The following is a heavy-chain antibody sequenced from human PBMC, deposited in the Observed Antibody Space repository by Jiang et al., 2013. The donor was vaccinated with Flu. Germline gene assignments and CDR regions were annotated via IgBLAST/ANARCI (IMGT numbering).Heavy chain of an antibody. CDR3: ARHTVRFLEWPPLYDAFDI. V-gene: IGHV5-51*01. J-gene: IGHJ3*02. CDR2: IYPGDSDT. CDR1: GYSFTSYW. D-gene: IGHD3-3*01. Sequence: GAEVKKPGESLKISCKGSGYSFTSYWIGWVRQMPGKGLEWMGIIYPGDSDTRYSPSFQGQVTISADKSISTAYLQWSSLKASDTAMYYCARHTVRFLEWPPLYDAFDIWGQGTMVTVSS.